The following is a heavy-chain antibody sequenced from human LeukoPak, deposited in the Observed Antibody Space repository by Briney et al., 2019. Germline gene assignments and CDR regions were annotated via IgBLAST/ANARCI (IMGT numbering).Heavy chain of an antibody. D-gene: IGHD2-15*01. CDR1: GFTFSSYA. CDR2: ISYDGSNK. V-gene: IGHV3-30-3*01. CDR3: ARSSIVVVVAAGGVDY. Sequence: GRSLRLSCAAAGFTFSSYAMHWVRQAQGKVLEWVAVISYDGSNKYYADSVKGRFTISRDNSKNTLYLQMNSLRAEDTAVYSCARSSIVVVVAAGGVDYWGQGTLVTVSS. J-gene: IGHJ4*02.